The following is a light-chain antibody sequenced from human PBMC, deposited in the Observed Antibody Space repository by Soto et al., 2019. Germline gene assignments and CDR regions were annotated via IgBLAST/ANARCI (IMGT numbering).Light chain of an antibody. V-gene: IGKV1-5*03. CDR1: RSISSW. Sequence: DIQMTQSPSTLSASVGCTVTITFRASRSISSWLAWYQQKPGIAPKLLIYKASTLQSGVPSRFSGSGYGTEFTLTIRRLQPDDYATYYCQQYDVYSTFGQGTKVDIK. J-gene: IGKJ1*01. CDR3: QQYDVYST. CDR2: KAS.